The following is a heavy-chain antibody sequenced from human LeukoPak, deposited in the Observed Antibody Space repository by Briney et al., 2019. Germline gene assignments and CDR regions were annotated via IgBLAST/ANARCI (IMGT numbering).Heavy chain of an antibody. CDR3: ARGSLSEFLEWLPRL. CDR1: GGSISSYY. V-gene: IGHV4-59*01. CDR2: IYYSGST. J-gene: IGHJ4*02. Sequence: SETLSLTCTVSGGSISSYYWSWIRQPPGKGLEWIGYIYYSGSTNYNPSLKSRVTISVDTSKNQFSLKLSSVTAADTAVYYCARGSLSEFLEWLPRLWGQGTLVTVSS. D-gene: IGHD3-3*01.